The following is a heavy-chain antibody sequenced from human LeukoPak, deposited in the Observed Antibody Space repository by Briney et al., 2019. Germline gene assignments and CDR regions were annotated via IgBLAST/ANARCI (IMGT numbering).Heavy chain of an antibody. D-gene: IGHD3-10*02. CDR3: ARDQNYVDAFDI. V-gene: IGHV4-30-4*01. Sequence: PSETLPLTCTVSGGSISSGDYYWSWIRQPPGKGLEWIGYIYYSGSTYYNPSLKSRVTISVDTSKNQFSLKLSSVTAADTAVYYCARDQNYVDAFDIWGQGTMVTVSS. CDR2: IYYSGST. CDR1: GGSISSGDYY. J-gene: IGHJ3*02.